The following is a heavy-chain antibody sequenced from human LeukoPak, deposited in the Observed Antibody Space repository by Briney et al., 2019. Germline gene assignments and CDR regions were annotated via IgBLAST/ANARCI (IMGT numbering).Heavy chain of an antibody. CDR2: MNPNSGNT. D-gene: IGHD3-3*01. J-gene: IGHJ6*03. CDR1: GYTFTSYD. Sequence: ASVKVSCKASGYTFTSYDINWVRQAPGQGLEWMGWMNPNSGNTGYAQKFQGRVTMTRNTSISTAYMELSSLRSEDTAVYSCARGRRYSIFGVGISSYYYMDVWGKGTTVTVSS. CDR3: ARGRRYSIFGVGISSYYYMDV. V-gene: IGHV1-8*01.